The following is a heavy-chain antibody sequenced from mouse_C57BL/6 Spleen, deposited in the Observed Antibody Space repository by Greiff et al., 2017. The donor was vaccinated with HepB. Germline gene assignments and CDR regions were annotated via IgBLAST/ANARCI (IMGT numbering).Heavy chain of an antibody. CDR2: INPSSGYT. CDR1: GFTFTSYC. V-gene: IGHV1-7*01. J-gene: IGHJ1*03. Sequence: VQLQQSGAELVKPGASVKLSCTASGFTFTSYCMHWVKQRPGQGLEWIGYINPSSGYTKYNQKFKDKATLTADKSSSTAYMQLSSLTYGNSAVYYCAISSTIVAPYWYFDDWGTGTTVTVSS. CDR3: AISSTIVAPYWYFDD. D-gene: IGHD2-1*01.